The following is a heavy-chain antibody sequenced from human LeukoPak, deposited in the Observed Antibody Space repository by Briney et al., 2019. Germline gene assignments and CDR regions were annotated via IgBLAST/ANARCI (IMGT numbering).Heavy chain of an antibody. CDR2: INPNSGGT. D-gene: IGHD3-10*01. Sequence: GASVKVSCTASGYTFTGYYMHWVRQAPGQGLEWMGWINPNSGGTNYAQKFQGRVTMTRDTSISTAYMELSRLRSDDTAVYYCARDNGDYYGSGSYYHIHDYWGQGTLVTVSS. CDR3: ARDNGDYYGSGSYYHIHDY. CDR1: GYTFTGYY. J-gene: IGHJ4*02. V-gene: IGHV1-2*02.